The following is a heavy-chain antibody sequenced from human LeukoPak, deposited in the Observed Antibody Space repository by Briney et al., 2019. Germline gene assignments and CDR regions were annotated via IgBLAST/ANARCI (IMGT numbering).Heavy chain of an antibody. CDR1: GYTFTSYY. V-gene: IGHV1-46*04. Sequence: ASVKVSCKASGYTFTSYYLHWVRQAPGQGLEWIGIINPSGGSASYAQKLQGRVTMTGDTSTSTVYLELSSLRSGATVLYCCARATQSWFDPWCQGTLVTVSS. CDR3: ARATQSWFDP. CDR2: INPSGGSA. J-gene: IGHJ5*02.